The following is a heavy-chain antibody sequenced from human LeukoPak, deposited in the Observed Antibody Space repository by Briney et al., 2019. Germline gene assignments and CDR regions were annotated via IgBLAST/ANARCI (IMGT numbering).Heavy chain of an antibody. CDR1: GYTFTGCD. CDR2: GNPYSGGT. D-gene: IGHD6-13*01. CDR3: ARVAGYRSRLEAYYYYSMDV. V-gene: IGHV1-2*02. J-gene: IGHJ6*03. Sequence: GGSLRLSCAASGYTFTGCDMHWGRHAPGQGLGLVGCGNPYSGGTNYAQKFQGRVNMNRDTSISTAYMEMSRLRSDDTAVYYCARVAGYRSRLEAYYYYSMDVWGKGTTVTVSS.